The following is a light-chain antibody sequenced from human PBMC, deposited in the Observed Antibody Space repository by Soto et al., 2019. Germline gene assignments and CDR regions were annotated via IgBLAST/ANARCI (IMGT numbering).Light chain of an antibody. CDR3: QQRYKWWSWT. J-gene: IGKJ1*01. V-gene: IGKV3-11*01. CDR2: DAS. Sequence: EIVLTQSPVTLSLSPGERATLSCRASQSVGSYLAWYQQKPGQAPRLLIYDASNRATDIPARFSGSGSGTDFTLTISGLEPEDFAVYYCQQRYKWWSWTFGQGTKVDIK. CDR1: QSVGSY.